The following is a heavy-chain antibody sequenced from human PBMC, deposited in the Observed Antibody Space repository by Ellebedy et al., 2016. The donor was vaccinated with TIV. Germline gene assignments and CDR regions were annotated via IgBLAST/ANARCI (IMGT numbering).Heavy chain of an antibody. Sequence: GESLKISXAASGFTFSTYGMHWVRQAPGKGLEWVAFIRSSTNSISYADSVRGRFTISRDDAKNSLYLEINSLRAEDSAVYYCARENFYGMDVWGQGTTVTVSS. V-gene: IGHV3-48*04. CDR1: GFTFSTYG. CDR2: IRSSTNSI. J-gene: IGHJ6*02. CDR3: ARENFYGMDV.